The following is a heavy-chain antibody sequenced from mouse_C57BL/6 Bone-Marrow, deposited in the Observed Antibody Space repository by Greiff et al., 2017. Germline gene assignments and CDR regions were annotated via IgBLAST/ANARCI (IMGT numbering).Heavy chain of an antibody. CDR1: GYTFTTYP. Sequence: QVQLKESGAELVKPGASVKMSCKASGYTFTTYPIEWMKQTHGKSLAWIGNFHPYNDDTKYNEKFKGKATLTVEKSSSTVYLELSRLKSDDSAVYYCARRDSSGRLAMDYWGQGTSVTVSA. CDR3: ARRDSSGRLAMDY. V-gene: IGHV1-47*01. J-gene: IGHJ4*01. CDR2: FHPYNDDT. D-gene: IGHD3-2*02.